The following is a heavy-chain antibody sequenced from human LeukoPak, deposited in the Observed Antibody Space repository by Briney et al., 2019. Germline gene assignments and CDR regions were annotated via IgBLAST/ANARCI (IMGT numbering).Heavy chain of an antibody. J-gene: IGHJ4*02. CDR1: GGSISSYY. CDR2: IYYSGST. Sequence: SETLSLTCTVSGGSISSYYWSWIRQPPGKGLEWTGDIYYSGSTKYNPSLKSRVTISVDTSKNQFSLKLSSVTAADTAVYYCARGSSYCGGDCFDYWGQGTLVTVSS. D-gene: IGHD2-21*01. V-gene: IGHV4-59*01. CDR3: ARGSSYCGGDCFDY.